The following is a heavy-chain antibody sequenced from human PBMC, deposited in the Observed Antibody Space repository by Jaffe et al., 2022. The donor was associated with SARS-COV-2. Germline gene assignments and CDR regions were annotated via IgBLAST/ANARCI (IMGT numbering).Heavy chain of an antibody. J-gene: IGHJ6*02. D-gene: IGHD3-9*01. V-gene: IGHV3-30*18. CDR2: ISYDGSNK. CDR1: GFTFSSYG. Sequence: QVQLVESGGGVVQPGRSLRLSCAASGFTFSSYGMHWVRQAPGKGLEWVAVISYDGSNKYYADSVKGRFTISRDNSKNTLYLQMNSLRAEDTAVYYCAKDLGMTGYYDADEPNYYYGMDVWGQGTTVTVSS. CDR3: AKDLGMTGYYDADEPNYYYGMDV.